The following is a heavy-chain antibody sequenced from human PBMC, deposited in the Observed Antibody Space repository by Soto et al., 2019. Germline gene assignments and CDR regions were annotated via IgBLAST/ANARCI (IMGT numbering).Heavy chain of an antibody. Sequence: SETLSLTCAVSGGSISSSNWWSWVRQPPGKGLEWIGYIYYSGSTYYNPSLKSRVTISVDTSKNQFSLKLSSVTAADTAVYYCARKLGYCISTSCYVGAFDIWGQGTMVTVSS. CDR1: GGSISSSNW. V-gene: IGHV4-4*02. D-gene: IGHD2-2*01. J-gene: IGHJ3*02. CDR3: ARKLGYCISTSCYVGAFDI. CDR2: IYYSGST.